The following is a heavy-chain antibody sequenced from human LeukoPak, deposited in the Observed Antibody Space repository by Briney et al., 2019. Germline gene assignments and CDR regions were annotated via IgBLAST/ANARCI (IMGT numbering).Heavy chain of an antibody. CDR2: ISGSGGST. CDR3: AKPYSSGWYTTNWFDP. V-gene: IGHV3-23*01. Sequence: GGSLRLSCAASGFTFSSYAMSWVRQAPGKGLEWVSAISGSGGSTYYAGSVKGRFTISRDNSKNTLYLQMNSLRAEDTAVYYCAKPYSSGWYTTNWFDPWGQGTLVTVSS. D-gene: IGHD6-19*01. CDR1: GFTFSSYA. J-gene: IGHJ5*02.